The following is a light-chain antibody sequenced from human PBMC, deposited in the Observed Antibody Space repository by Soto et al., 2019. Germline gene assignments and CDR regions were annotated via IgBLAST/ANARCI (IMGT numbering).Light chain of an antibody. Sequence: EIVLTQSPGTLSLSPGERATLSCRASQSVSSSYLAWYQQKPGQAPRPLIYGASSRATGIPDRFSGSGSGTDFTLTISRLDPEDFAVYYCQQYGSSPVTFGQGTKVEI. CDR2: GAS. CDR3: QQYGSSPVT. J-gene: IGKJ1*01. CDR1: QSVSSSY. V-gene: IGKV3-20*01.